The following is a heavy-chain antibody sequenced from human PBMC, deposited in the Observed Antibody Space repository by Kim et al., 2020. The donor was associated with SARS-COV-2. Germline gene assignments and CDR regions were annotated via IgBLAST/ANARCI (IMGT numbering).Heavy chain of an antibody. Sequence: SETLSLTCTVSGGSISSSSYYWGWIRQPPGKGLEWIGSIYYSGSTYYNPSLKSRVTISVDTSKNQFSLKLSSVTAADTAVYYCARHNSIAVVGTRGYFDYWGQGTLVTVSS. CDR3: ARHNSIAVVGTRGYFDY. D-gene: IGHD6-19*01. CDR2: IYYSGST. J-gene: IGHJ4*02. CDR1: GGSISSSSYY. V-gene: IGHV4-39*01.